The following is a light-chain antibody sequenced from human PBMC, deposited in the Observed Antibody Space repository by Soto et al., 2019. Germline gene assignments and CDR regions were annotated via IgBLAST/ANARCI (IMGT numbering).Light chain of an antibody. Sequence: AIQLTQSPSSLSASVGDRVTITCRASQGIRNDLGWYQQKPGKAPNLLIYAASSLETGVPSRFSGSGSGTEFTLSISSLQPDDSASYYCQQYNSYSKTFGQGTMVDIK. CDR3: QQYNSYSKT. CDR2: AAS. CDR1: QGIRND. V-gene: IGKV1-13*02. J-gene: IGKJ1*01.